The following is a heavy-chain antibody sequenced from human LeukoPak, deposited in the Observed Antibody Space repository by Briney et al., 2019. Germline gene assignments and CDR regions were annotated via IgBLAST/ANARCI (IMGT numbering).Heavy chain of an antibody. CDR1: GFTFSSNA. D-gene: IGHD3-16*01. CDR2: ITGNGGRT. J-gene: IGHJ4*02. Sequence: PGGSLRLSCAASGFTFSSNAMSWVRQAPGKGLEWVSVITGNGGRTYYADSVKGRFTISRDNSKNTLSLQMSSLRSEDTAVYYCARDVREYDYVWGTLVFDYWGQGTLVTVSS. CDR3: ARDVREYDYVWGTLVFDY. V-gene: IGHV3-23*01.